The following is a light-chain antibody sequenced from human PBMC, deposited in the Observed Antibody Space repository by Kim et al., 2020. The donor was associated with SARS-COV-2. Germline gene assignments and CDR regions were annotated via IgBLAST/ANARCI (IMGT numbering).Light chain of an antibody. V-gene: IGKV3-11*01. CDR1: QSVSSY. J-gene: IGKJ5*01. CDR3: QQRSNWPPIT. Sequence: CPGERATRSCRASQSVSSYLAWYHQKPGQAPRLLIYDAANRATGIPARFSSSGSGTDFTLTISSLEPEDFAVYYCQQRSNWPPITFGQGTRLEIK. CDR2: DAA.